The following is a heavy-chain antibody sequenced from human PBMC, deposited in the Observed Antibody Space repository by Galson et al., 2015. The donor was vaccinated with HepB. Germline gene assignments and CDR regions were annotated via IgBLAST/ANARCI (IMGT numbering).Heavy chain of an antibody. CDR1: GRTFSSYA. V-gene: IGHV1-2*02. J-gene: IGHJ5*02. CDR3: ARAAGASPLTDP. CDR2: INPNSGGT. Sequence: SVKVSCKASGRTFSSYAISWVRQPPGQGLEWMGWINPNSGGTNYAQKFQGRVTMTRDTSISTAYMELSRLRSDDTAVYYCARAAGASPLTDPWGQGTLVTVSS. D-gene: IGHD3-10*01.